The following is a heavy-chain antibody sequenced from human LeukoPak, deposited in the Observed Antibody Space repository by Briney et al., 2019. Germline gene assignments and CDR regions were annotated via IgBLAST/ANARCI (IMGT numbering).Heavy chain of an antibody. Sequence: ASVKVSCKASGYTFTSYYMHWVRQAPGQGPEWMGIINPSGGSTSYAQKFQGRVTMTRDTSTNTVYMELSGLRSEDTAVYYCARDFCGGDCYSPDYWGQGTLVTVSS. D-gene: IGHD2-21*02. CDR3: ARDFCGGDCYSPDY. J-gene: IGHJ4*02. CDR1: GYTFTSYY. CDR2: INPSGGST. V-gene: IGHV1-46*01.